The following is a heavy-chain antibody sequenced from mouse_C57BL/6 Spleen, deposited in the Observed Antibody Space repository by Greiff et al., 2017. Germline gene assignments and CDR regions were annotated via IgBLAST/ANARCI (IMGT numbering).Heavy chain of an antibody. V-gene: IGHV5-17*01. CDR1: GFTFSDYG. J-gene: IGHJ4*01. CDR3: ARGGLRRDGYAMDY. Sequence: EVKLVESGGGLVKPGGSLKLSCAASGFTFSDYGMHWVRQAPERGLEWVAYISSGSSTIYYADTVKGRSTISRDKAKNTLFLKMTGRRSEGTARYYGARGGLRRDGYAMDYWGQGTSVTVSS. D-gene: IGHD2-4*01. CDR2: ISSGSSTI.